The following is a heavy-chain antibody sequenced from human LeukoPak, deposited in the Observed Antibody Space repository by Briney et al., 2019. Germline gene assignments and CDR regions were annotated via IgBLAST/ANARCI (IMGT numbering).Heavy chain of an antibody. V-gene: IGHV4-61*02. CDR3: ARGGYYGSGSHPYYFDY. D-gene: IGHD3-10*01. CDR2: IYTSGST. CDR1: GGSISSGSYY. Sequence: PSQTLSLTCTVSGGSISSGSYYWSWIRQPAGKGLEWIGRIYTSGSTNYNPSLKSRVTISVDTSKNQFSLKLSSVTAADTAVYYCARGGYYGSGSHPYYFDYWGQGTLVTVSS. J-gene: IGHJ4*02.